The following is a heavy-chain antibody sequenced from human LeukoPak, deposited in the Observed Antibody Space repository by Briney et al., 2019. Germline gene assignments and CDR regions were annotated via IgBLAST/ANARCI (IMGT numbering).Heavy chain of an antibody. CDR2: MNPNSGGT. J-gene: IGHJ5*02. D-gene: IGHD3-16*02. CDR1: GYTLTGYY. V-gene: IGHV1-2*02. CDR3: ARDKLGLGELSLYDQ. Sequence: VASVKVSCKASGYTLTGYYMHWVRQAPGQGLEWMGWMNPNSGGTKYAQKFQGRVTMTRDTSISTAYMGLSRLRSDDTAMYYCARDKLGLGELSLYDQWGQGTLVTVFS.